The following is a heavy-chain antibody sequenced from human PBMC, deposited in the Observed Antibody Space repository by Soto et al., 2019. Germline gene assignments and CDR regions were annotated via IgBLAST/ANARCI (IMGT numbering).Heavy chain of an antibody. CDR1: GGSISSGGYY. Sequence: SETLSLTCTVSGGSISSGGYYWSWIRQHPGKGLEWIGYIYYSGSTYYNPSLKSRVTISVDTSKNQFSLKLSSVTAADTAVYYCATQGSAVYPFDYWGQGTLVTVSS. V-gene: IGHV4-31*03. CDR2: IYYSGST. D-gene: IGHD2-8*01. CDR3: ATQGSAVYPFDY. J-gene: IGHJ4*02.